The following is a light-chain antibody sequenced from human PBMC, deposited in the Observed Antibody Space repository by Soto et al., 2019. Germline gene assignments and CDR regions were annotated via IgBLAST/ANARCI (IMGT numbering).Light chain of an antibody. CDR2: AAT. Sequence: DIQMTQSPSSLSASVGDRVTITCRASQSISSYLNWYQQKPGKAPKVLIYAATSLQSGVPSRFSGSGSGTDFTLTIISLQPEDFATYYCQQSYSTPVFGPGTKVDIK. CDR3: QQSYSTPV. CDR1: QSISSY. V-gene: IGKV1-39*01. J-gene: IGKJ3*01.